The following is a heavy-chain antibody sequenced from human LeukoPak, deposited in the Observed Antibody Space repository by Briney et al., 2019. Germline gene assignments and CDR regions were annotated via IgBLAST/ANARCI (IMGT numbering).Heavy chain of an antibody. Sequence: GGSLRLSCAASGFTFSSYAMSWVRQAPGKGLEWVSAISGSGGSTYYADSVKGRFTISRDNSKNTLYLQMNSLRAEDTAVYYCARDYTGYYYGMDVWGQGTTVTVSS. CDR1: GFTFSSYA. CDR2: ISGSGGST. D-gene: IGHD3-10*01. CDR3: ARDYTGYYYGMDV. J-gene: IGHJ6*02. V-gene: IGHV3-23*01.